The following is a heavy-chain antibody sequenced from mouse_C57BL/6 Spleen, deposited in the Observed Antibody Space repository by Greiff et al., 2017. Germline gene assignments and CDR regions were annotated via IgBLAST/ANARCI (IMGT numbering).Heavy chain of an antibody. CDR2: IHPNSGST. CDR3: ARSLITTVISRRYFDY. Sequence: QVQLKQPGAELVKPGASVKLSCKASGYTFTSYWMHWVKQRPGQGLEWIGMIHPNSGSTNYNEKFKSKATLTVDKSSSTAYMQLSSLTSEDSAVYYCARSLITTVISRRYFDYWGQNTTLTVSS. J-gene: IGHJ2*01. V-gene: IGHV1-64*01. CDR1: GYTFTSYW. D-gene: IGHD1-1*01.